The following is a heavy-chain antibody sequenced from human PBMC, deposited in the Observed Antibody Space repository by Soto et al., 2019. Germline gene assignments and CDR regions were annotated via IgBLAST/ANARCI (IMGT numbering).Heavy chain of an antibody. CDR1: GFTFSTYA. CDR3: ARGLEYCSSTSCYIWFDY. V-gene: IGHV3-23*01. CDR2: ISGSGGST. D-gene: IGHD2-2*02. Sequence: EVQLLESGGGLVQPGGSLRLSCAASGFTFSTYAMSWVRQAPGKGLEWVSAISGSGGSTYYADSVKGRFTISRDNSKNTLFLQMNSLRAEDTAVHYCARGLEYCSSTSCYIWFDYWGQGTLVTVSS. J-gene: IGHJ4*02.